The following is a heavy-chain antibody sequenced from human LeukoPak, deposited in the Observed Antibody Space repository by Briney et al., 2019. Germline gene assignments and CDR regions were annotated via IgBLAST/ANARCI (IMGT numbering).Heavy chain of an antibody. Sequence: GGSLRLSCAASGFTFSTYCMHWIRQAPGKGPMWVSRICPDGTVTNYADSVKARFIISRDNARNTVYLQMNSLRVEDTAVYYCVRDFRSADYWGQGTLVTVSS. CDR2: ICPDGTVT. CDR3: VRDFRSADY. CDR1: GFTFSTYC. V-gene: IGHV3-74*01. J-gene: IGHJ4*02.